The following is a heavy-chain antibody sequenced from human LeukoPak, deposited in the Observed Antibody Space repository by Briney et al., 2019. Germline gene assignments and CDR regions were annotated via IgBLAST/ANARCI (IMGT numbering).Heavy chain of an antibody. D-gene: IGHD4-11*01. Sequence: GGSLSCSCSASGFTFTTYDGNWVRQAPGKGLEWVSSISGSGAGTYYADSVKGRVTISRDNSKNTLYLQMNSLRAEDTAVYYCAKDSVTLPGAIDYWGQGTLVTVSS. CDR1: GFTFTTYD. J-gene: IGHJ4*02. V-gene: IGHV3-23*01. CDR2: ISGSGAGT. CDR3: AKDSVTLPGAIDY.